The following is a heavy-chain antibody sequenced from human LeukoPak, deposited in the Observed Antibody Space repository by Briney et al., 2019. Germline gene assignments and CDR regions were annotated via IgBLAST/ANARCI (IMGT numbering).Heavy chain of an antibody. J-gene: IGHJ4*02. Sequence: ASVKVSCKASGYTFTSYAMHWVRQAPGQRLEWMGWINAGNGNTKYSQKFQGRVTTTRDTSASTAYMELSSLRSEDTAVYYCARGVRITMVRGVIIRGPFDYWGQGTLVTVSS. CDR1: GYTFTSYA. V-gene: IGHV1-3*01. CDR3: ARGVRITMVRGVIIRGPFDY. D-gene: IGHD3-10*01. CDR2: INAGNGNT.